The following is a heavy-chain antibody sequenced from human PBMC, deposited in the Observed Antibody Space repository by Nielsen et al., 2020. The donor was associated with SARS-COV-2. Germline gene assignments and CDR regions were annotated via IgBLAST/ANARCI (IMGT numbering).Heavy chain of an antibody. Sequence: RQPPGQGLEWVGHIKSKTDGGTTEYAAPVKGSFTISRDDSTNTLYLQLNSLKAEDTVVYHCAQGNLLYTFGRGVVKEYAFDYWGQGTMVTVSS. D-gene: IGHD3-16*01. V-gene: IGHV3-15*01. CDR2: IKSKTDGGTT. J-gene: IGHJ3*01. CDR3: AQGNLLYTFGRGVVKEYAFDY.